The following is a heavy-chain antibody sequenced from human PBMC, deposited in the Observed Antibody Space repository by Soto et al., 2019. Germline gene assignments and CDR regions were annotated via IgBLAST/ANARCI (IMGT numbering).Heavy chain of an antibody. CDR1: GFTFSSYW. D-gene: IGHD1-1*01. CDR2: IKQDGSEK. CDR3: ARRGVGGNWNPRGYFDY. V-gene: IGHV3-7*01. Sequence: HPGGSLRLSCAASGFTFSSYWMSWVRQAPGKGLEWVANIKQDGSEKYYVDSVKGRFTISRDNAKNSLYLQMNSLRAEDTAVYYCARRGVGGNWNPRGYFDYWGQGTLVTVSS. J-gene: IGHJ4*02.